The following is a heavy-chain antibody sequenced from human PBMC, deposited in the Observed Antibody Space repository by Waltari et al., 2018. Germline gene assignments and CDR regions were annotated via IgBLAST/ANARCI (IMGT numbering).Heavy chain of an antibody. CDR2: IYYSGST. CDR1: GGSISSSSYY. J-gene: IGHJ3*02. CDR3: ARDGFAGDYGDYGGAFDI. Sequence: QLQLQESGPGLVKPSETLSLTCTVSGGSISSSSYYWGWIRQPPGKGLEWIGSIYYSGSTYYNPSLKSRVTISVDTSKNQFSLKLSSVTAADTAVYYCARDGFAGDYGDYGGAFDIWGQGTMVTVSS. V-gene: IGHV4-39*07. D-gene: IGHD4-17*01.